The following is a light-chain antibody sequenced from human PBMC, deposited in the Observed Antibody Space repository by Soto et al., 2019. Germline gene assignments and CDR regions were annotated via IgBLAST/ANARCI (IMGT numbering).Light chain of an antibody. CDR2: EVT. Sequence: QSALTQPPSASGSPGQSVTISCTGTSSDVGAYNYVSWYQQHPGKAPKLLIYEVTKRPSGVPDRFSGSKSGNTASLTVSGLKAEDEADYYCNSYAGSNNLVFGGGTQLTVL. V-gene: IGLV2-8*01. CDR1: SSDVGAYNY. J-gene: IGLJ2*01. CDR3: NSYAGSNNLV.